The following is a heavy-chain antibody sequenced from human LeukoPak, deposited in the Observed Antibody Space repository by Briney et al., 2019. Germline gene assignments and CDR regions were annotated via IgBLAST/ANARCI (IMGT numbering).Heavy chain of an antibody. V-gene: IGHV3-53*01. Sequence: GGSLRLSCAASGFTVSSNYMSWVRQAPGKGLEWVSVIYSGGSTYYADSVKGRFTISRDNSKNTLYLQMNSLRAEDTAVYYWARATGDRDPDFFDYWGQGTLVTVSS. J-gene: IGHJ4*02. D-gene: IGHD7-27*01. CDR1: GFTVSSNY. CDR2: IYSGGST. CDR3: ARATGDRDPDFFDY.